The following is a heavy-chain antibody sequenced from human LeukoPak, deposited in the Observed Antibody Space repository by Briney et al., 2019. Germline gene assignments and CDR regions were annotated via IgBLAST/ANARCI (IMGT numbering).Heavy chain of an antibody. V-gene: IGHV3-15*01. CDR3: TTALNYDILTGYYSEYDY. D-gene: IGHD3-9*01. J-gene: IGHJ4*02. Sequence: PGGSLRLSCAASGFTFSNAWMSWVRQAPGKGLEWVGRIKSKTDGGTTNYAAPVKGRFTISRDDSKNTLYLQMNSPKTEDTAVYYCTTALNYDILTGYYSEYDYWGQGTLVTVSS. CDR2: IKSKTDGGTT. CDR1: GFTFSNAW.